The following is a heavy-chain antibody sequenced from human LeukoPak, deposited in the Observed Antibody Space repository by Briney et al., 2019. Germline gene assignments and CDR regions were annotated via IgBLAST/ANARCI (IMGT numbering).Heavy chain of an antibody. CDR3: ARDWSAAGPPDAFDI. D-gene: IGHD6-13*01. CDR2: INPNSGGT. V-gene: IGHV1-2*06. J-gene: IGHJ3*02. CDR1: GDTFTGYY. Sequence: AAVKVSCKASGDTFTGYYMHWVRQAPGQGLEWMGRINPNSGGTNYAQKFQGRVTMTRDTSISTAYMELSRLRSDDTAVYYCARDWSAAGPPDAFDIWGQGTMVTVSS.